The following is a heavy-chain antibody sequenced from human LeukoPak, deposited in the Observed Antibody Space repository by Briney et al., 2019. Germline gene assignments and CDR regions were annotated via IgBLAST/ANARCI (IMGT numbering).Heavy chain of an antibody. CDR3: ATPLVSGYHPSVDWFDP. Sequence: ASVKVSCKVSGYTLTELSMHWVRQAPGKGLEWMGGFDPEDGETIYAQKFQGRVTMTEDTSTDTAYMELSSLRSEDTAVYCCATPLVSGYHPSVDWFDPWGQGTLVTVSS. CDR2: FDPEDGET. CDR1: GYTLTELS. J-gene: IGHJ5*02. D-gene: IGHD3-22*01. V-gene: IGHV1-24*01.